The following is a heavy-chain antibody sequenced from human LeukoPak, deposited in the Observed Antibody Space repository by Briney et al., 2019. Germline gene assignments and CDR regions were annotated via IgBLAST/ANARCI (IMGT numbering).Heavy chain of an antibody. V-gene: IGHV1-3*01. Sequence: ASVKVSCKASGYTFTSYAMHWVRQAPGQRLEWMGWINAGNGNTKYSQKFQGRVTITADESTSTAYMELSSLRSEDTAVYYCASDCSSTSCPNWGQGTLVTVSS. CDR2: INAGNGNT. D-gene: IGHD2-2*01. J-gene: IGHJ4*02. CDR3: ASDCSSTSCPN. CDR1: GYTFTSYA.